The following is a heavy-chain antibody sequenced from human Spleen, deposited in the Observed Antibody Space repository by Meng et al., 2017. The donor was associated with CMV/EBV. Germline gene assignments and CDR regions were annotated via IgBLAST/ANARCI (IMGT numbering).Heavy chain of an antibody. J-gene: IGHJ4*02. CDR2: ISGSGGST. D-gene: IGHD4-11*01. V-gene: IGHV3-23*01. Sequence: GESLKISCAASGFTFSNYAMSWVRQAPGRGLEWVSGISGSGGSTYYADSVKGRFTISRDNSKNTLYLQMNSLRAEDTAVYYCARSMTTVTTIMTWGQGTLVTVSS. CDR3: ARSMTTVTTIMT. CDR1: GFTFSNYA.